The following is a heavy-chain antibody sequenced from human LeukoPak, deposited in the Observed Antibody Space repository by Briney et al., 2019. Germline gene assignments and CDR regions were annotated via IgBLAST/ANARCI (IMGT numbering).Heavy chain of an antibody. CDR3: ASEKISDLNWFDP. Sequence: PSETLSLTCTVSGGSISDYYWSWIRQPPGKGLGWIGHINNSGSTSYNSSLKSRVTISVHTSKNQFSLKLSSVTAADTAVYYCASEKISDLNWFDPWGQGTLVTVSS. V-gene: IGHV4-59*12. J-gene: IGHJ5*02. CDR2: INNSGST. CDR1: GGSISDYY.